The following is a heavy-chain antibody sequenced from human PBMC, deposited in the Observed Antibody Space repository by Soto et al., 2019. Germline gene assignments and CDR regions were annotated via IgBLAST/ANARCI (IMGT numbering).Heavy chain of an antibody. V-gene: IGHV3-30-3*01. J-gene: IGHJ4*02. CDR2: ISYDGSNK. CDR3: ARELPLYFDY. D-gene: IGHD1-26*01. CDR1: GFTFSSYA. Sequence: QVQLVESGGGVVQPGRSLRLSCAASGFTFSSYAMHWVRQAPGKGLEWVAVISYDGSNKYYADSEKGRFTISRDNYKNTVYLQMNSLSHEDTAVYYCARELPLYFDYWGQGTLVTVSS.